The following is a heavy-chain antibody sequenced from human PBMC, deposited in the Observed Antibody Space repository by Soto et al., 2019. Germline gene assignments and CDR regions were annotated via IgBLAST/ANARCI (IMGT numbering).Heavy chain of an antibody. CDR3: WSSDGYCSGTTEVTRCYFDY. J-gene: IGHJ4*02. Sequence: GGSLRLSCAASGFTFSSYAMSWVRQAPGKGLEWVSAISGSGGSTYYADSVKGRFTISRDNSKNTLYLQMNSLRAEDTAVYYCWSSDGYCSGTTEVTRCYFDYWGQGTLVTVSS. CDR1: GFTFSSYA. D-gene: IGHD2-2*01. V-gene: IGHV3-23*01. CDR2: ISGSGGST.